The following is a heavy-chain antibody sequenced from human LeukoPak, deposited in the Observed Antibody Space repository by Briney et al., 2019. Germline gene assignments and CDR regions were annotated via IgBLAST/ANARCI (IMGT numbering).Heavy chain of an antibody. CDR1: GFTFSTSW. CDR3: ARVVMATIADAFDI. Sequence: GGSLRLSCAASGFTFSTSWMTWVRQAPGKGLEGLANIKEDGSDKNYVDSVKGRFTISRDNAKSTLYLQMNSLRDEDTAVYHCARVVMATIADAFDIWGQGTMVTVSS. D-gene: IGHD5-24*01. J-gene: IGHJ3*02. CDR2: IKEDGSDK. V-gene: IGHV3-7*01.